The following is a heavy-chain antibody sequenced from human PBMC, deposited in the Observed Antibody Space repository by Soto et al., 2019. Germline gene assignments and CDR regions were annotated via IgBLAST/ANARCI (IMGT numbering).Heavy chain of an antibody. CDR3: AHRVDYGGRLLTGYFDY. CDR1: GFSLSTTGVA. D-gene: IGHD4-17*01. CDR2: IYWDDDK. J-gene: IGHJ4*02. Sequence: QITLKESGPTLVKPTQTLTLTCSFSGFSLSTTGVAVGWIRQPPGKALECLVLIYWDDDKRYSPSLKSRLTIPRDTPKKQVVLTRTNIDAVDTAKSYFAHRVDYGGRLLTGYFDYWGQGTLGTVSS. V-gene: IGHV2-5*02.